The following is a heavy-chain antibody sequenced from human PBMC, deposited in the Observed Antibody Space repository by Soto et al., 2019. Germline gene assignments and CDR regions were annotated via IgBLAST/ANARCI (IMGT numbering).Heavy chain of an antibody. V-gene: IGHV1-46*01. J-gene: IGHJ3*02. Sequence: GASGKVSWKASGYTFTKSYMQWVRPAPGQRLERMGINNPSGGSTSYAQKFQGRVTMTRDTSTSTVYMELSSLRSEDTAVYYCARDRLPSYYYDSSGYYYAHAFDIWGQGTMVPVSS. CDR1: GYTFTKSY. CDR2: NNPSGGST. D-gene: IGHD3-22*01. CDR3: ARDRLPSYYYDSSGYYYAHAFDI.